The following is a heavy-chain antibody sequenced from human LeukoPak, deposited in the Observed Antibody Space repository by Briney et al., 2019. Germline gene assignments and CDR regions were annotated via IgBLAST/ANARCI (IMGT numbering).Heavy chain of an antibody. Sequence: SETLSLTCTVSGGSISSYYWSWLRQPPGKGLEWIGYIYYSGSTNYNPSLKSRVTISVDTSKNQFSLELSSVTAADTAVYYCARADYSSTWSHGYYYMDVWGKGTTVTVSS. CDR1: GGSISSYY. CDR2: IYYSGST. V-gene: IGHV4-59*08. J-gene: IGHJ6*03. D-gene: IGHD6-13*01. CDR3: ARADYSSTWSHGYYYMDV.